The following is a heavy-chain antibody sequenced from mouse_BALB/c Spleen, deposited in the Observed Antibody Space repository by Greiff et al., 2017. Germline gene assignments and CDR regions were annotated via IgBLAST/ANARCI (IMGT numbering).Heavy chain of an antibody. J-gene: IGHJ4*01. CDR1: GYSITSDYA. V-gene: IGHV3-2*02. D-gene: IGHD2-2*01. CDR2: ISYSGST. Sequence: EVQLQQSGPGLVKPSQSLSLTCTVTGYSITSDYAWNWIRQFPGNKLEWMGYISYSGSTSYNPSLKSRISITRDTSKNQFFLQLNSVTTEDTATYYCAREGVYYGYDGYAMDYWGQGTSVTVSS. CDR3: AREGVYYGYDGYAMDY.